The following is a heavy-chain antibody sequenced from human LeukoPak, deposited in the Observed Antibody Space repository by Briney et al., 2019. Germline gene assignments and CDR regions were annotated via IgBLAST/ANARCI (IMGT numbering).Heavy chain of an antibody. CDR2: IYTSGST. CDR1: GGSLSSGSYY. V-gene: IGHV4-61*02. D-gene: IGHD3-16*01. CDR3: ARDRGGLSPYFDY. Sequence: SQTLSLTCTVSGGSLSSGSYYWSWLRQPAGTGLEWIGRIYTSGSTNYNPSLKSRVTISVDTSKNQFSLKLSSVTAADTAVYYCARDRGGLSPYFDYWGQGTLVTVSS. J-gene: IGHJ4*02.